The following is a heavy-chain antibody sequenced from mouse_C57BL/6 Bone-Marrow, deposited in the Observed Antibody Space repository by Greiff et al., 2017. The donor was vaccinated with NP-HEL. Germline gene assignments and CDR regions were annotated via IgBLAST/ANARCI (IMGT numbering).Heavy chain of an antibody. J-gene: IGHJ4*01. D-gene: IGHD1-1*01. CDR3: AWSYYYVSHYDDTEE. Sequence: EVKLVESGGGVVKPGGSLKLSCAAAGFTFSDYGMHWVRQAPEKGLEWVEYISSGSSTIYYADTVKGRFTISRDNAKNTLFLQMTSLRSEDTAMFYCAWSYYYVSHYDDTEEWGEGTSGTVAA. V-gene: IGHV5-17*01. CDR1: GFTFSDYG. CDR2: ISSGSSTI.